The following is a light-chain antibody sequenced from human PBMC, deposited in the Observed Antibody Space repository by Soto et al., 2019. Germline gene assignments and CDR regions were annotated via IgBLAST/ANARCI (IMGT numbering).Light chain of an antibody. CDR1: QNIYSW. Sequence: DIQMTQSPSTLSASVGDRVTITCRASQNIYSWLAWYQQKPGKAPKLLIHKASVLQGGVPSRFSGSESGTEFTLTITSLQPDDFATYYCQQYNHYLGTFGQGTTVEIK. J-gene: IGKJ1*01. CDR2: KAS. CDR3: QQYNHYLGT. V-gene: IGKV1-5*03.